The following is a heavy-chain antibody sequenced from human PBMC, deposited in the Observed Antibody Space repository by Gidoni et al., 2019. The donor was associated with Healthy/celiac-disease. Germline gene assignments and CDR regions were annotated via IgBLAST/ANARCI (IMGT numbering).Heavy chain of an antibody. D-gene: IGHD4-17*01. J-gene: IGHJ4*02. V-gene: IGHV1-69*06. CDR1: GGTFRSYA. CDR3: ARGGFFDYGDLFPPDY. Sequence: QVQLVQSGAEVKKPGSSVKVSCKASGGTFRSYAISWVRQAPGQGLEWMGGLIPIFGTANYAQKFQGRVTITADKSTSTAYMELSSLRSEDTAVYYCARGGFFDYGDLFPPDYWGQGTLVTVSS. CDR2: LIPIFGTA.